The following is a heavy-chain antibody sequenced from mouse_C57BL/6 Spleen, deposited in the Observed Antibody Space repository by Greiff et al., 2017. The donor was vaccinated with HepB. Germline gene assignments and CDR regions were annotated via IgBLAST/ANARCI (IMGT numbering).Heavy chain of an antibody. J-gene: IGHJ2*01. D-gene: IGHD1-1*01. V-gene: IGHV1-82*01. CDR3: ARSRGSSYCDY. CDR2: IYPGDGDT. CDR1: GYAFSSSW. Sequence: VQLQESGPELVKPGASVKISCKASGYAFSSSWMNWVKQRPGKGLEWIGRIYPGDGDTNYNGKFKGKATLTADKSSSTAYMQLSSLTSEDSAVYFCARSRGSSYCDYGGQGTTLTVAS.